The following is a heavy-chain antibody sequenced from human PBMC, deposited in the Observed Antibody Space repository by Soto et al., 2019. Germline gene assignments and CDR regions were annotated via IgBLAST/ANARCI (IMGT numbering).Heavy chain of an antibody. Sequence: GGSLRLSCAASVFTFSNAWMSWVRQAPGKGLEWVGRIKSKTDGGTTDYAAPVKGRFTISRDDSKNTLYLQMNSLKTEDTAVYYCTTDLQTYYYGSGSYLDDYWGQGTLVTVSS. J-gene: IGHJ4*02. CDR1: VFTFSNAW. D-gene: IGHD3-10*01. V-gene: IGHV3-15*01. CDR3: TTDLQTYYYGSGSYLDDY. CDR2: IKSKTDGGTT.